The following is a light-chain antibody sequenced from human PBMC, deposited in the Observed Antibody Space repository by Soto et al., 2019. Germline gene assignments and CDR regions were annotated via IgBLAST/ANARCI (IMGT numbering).Light chain of an antibody. CDR3: QQLNSYPQT. V-gene: IGKV1-9*01. Sequence: IPMTQSPSSVSASVGDRVTITCQASRGISSYLAWYQQKPGKPPKLLVYSASTLQSGVPSRFSGSGSGPDFTLTISSLQPEDSATYFCQQLNSYPQTFGQGTRLEI. CDR2: SAS. CDR1: RGISSY. J-gene: IGKJ5*01.